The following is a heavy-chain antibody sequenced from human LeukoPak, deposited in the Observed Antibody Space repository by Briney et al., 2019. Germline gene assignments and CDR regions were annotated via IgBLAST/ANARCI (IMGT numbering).Heavy chain of an antibody. CDR2: IYYSGST. D-gene: IGHD1-26*01. CDR1: GGSISSGDYY. J-gene: IGHJ5*02. V-gene: IGHV4-30-4*08. Sequence: PSQTLSLTCAVSGGSISSGDYYWSWIRQPPGKGLERIGYIYYSGSTYYNPSLKGRVTISVDTSKNQFSLKLTSVTAAGTAVYYCARAGATHWFDPWGQGTLVTVSS. CDR3: ARAGATHWFDP.